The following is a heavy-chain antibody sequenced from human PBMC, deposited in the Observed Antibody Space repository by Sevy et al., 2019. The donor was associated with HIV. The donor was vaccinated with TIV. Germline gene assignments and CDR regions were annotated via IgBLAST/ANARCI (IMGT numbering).Heavy chain of an antibody. CDR2: ISSASSYI. J-gene: IGHJ4*02. D-gene: IGHD3-10*01. Sequence: GGSLRLSCAASGFTFNYHFMNWVRQVPGKGLEWVSYISSASSYINYSDSVKGRFTISRDNAKNLVFLEMNNLRPEDTAVNFCARGDYYGSLYYFDYWGQGTLVTVSS. CDR3: ARGDYYGSLYYFDY. V-gene: IGHV3-21*01. CDR1: GFTFNYHF.